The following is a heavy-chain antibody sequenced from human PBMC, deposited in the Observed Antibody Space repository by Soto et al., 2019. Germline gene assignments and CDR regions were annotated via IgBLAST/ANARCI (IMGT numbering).Heavy chain of an antibody. Sequence: SETLSLTCVVSGGSVSSGGYSWNWIRQPPGKGLEWIGYMYQSGSTYYNPSLKSRVTVSVERSENQFSLKLSSVTAADTAAYYCARGAAANLGYYALDVWGQGTTVTVSS. D-gene: IGHD6-25*01. CDR3: ARGAAANLGYYALDV. V-gene: IGHV4-30-2*01. J-gene: IGHJ6*02. CDR1: GGSVSSGGYS. CDR2: MYQSGST.